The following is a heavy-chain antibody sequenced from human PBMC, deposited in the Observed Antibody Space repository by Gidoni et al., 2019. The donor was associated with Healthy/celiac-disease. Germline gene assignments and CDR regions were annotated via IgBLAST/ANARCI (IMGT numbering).Heavy chain of an antibody. J-gene: IGHJ6*02. D-gene: IGHD3-10*01. CDR3: ARGAPAPGASYYYYYGMDV. CDR1: GFPFSSYA. V-gene: IGHV3-30*04. CDR2: ISYDGSNK. Sequence: QVQLVESGGGVVQPGRSLRLSCAASGFPFSSYAMHWVRQAPGKGLEWLAVISYDGSNKYYADSVKGRFTISRDNSKNTLYLQMNSLRAEDTAVYYCARGAPAPGASYYYYYGMDVWGQGTTVTVSS.